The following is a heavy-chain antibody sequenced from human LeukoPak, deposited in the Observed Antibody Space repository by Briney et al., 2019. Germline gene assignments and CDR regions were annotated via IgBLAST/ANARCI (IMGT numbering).Heavy chain of an antibody. CDR2: IYYTGST. Sequence: PSETLSLTCTVSGGSLSSYYWSWIRQPPGKGLEWIGYIYYTGSTNYNPSLKSRVTISVDTSKNQFSLKLSSVTAADTAVDYCARAFSSGWYPYSIGGLWFDSWGQGTLVTVSS. CDR1: GGSLSSYY. D-gene: IGHD6-19*01. J-gene: IGHJ5*01. CDR3: ARAFSSGWYPYSIGGLWFDS. V-gene: IGHV4-59*01.